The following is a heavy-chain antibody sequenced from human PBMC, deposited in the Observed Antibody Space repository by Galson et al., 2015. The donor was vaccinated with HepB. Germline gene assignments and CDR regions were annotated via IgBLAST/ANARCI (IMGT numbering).Heavy chain of an antibody. V-gene: IGHV3-30*04. CDR1: GFTFSGYA. CDR3: ARGGRLVVAATLDY. J-gene: IGHJ4*02. CDR2: ISYDGSNK. D-gene: IGHD2-15*01. Sequence: SLRLSCAASGFTFSGYAMHWVRQAPGKGLEWVAVISYDGSNKYYADSVKGRFTISRDNSKNTLYLQMNSLRAEDTAVYYCARGGRLVVAATLDYWGQGTLVTVSS.